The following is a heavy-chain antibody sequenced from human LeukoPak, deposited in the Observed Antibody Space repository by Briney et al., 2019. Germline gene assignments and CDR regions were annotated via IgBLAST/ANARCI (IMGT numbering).Heavy chain of an antibody. CDR2: ISYDGSNK. CDR3: ARGNYGDYGGAFDI. Sequence: PGRSLRLSCAASGFTFSSYGMHWVRQAPGKGLEWVAVISYDGSNKYYADSVKGRFTISRDNSKNTLYLQMNSLRAEDTAVYYCARGNYGDYGGAFDIWGQGTMVTVSS. D-gene: IGHD4-17*01. V-gene: IGHV3-30*03. J-gene: IGHJ3*02. CDR1: GFTFSSYG.